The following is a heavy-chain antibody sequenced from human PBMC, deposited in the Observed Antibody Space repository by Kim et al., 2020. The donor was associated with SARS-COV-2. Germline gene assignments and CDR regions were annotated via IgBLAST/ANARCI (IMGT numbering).Heavy chain of an antibody. CDR3: ARDRGSGWYGYFDY. V-gene: IGHV3-33*01. CDR1: GFTFSSYG. CDR2: IWYDGSNK. J-gene: IGHJ4*02. Sequence: GGSLRLSCAASGFTFSSYGMHWVRQAPGKGLEWVAVIWYDGSNKYYADSVKGRFTISRDNSKNTLYLQMNSLRAEDTAVYYCARDRGSGWYGYFDYWGQGTLVPVSS. D-gene: IGHD6-19*01.